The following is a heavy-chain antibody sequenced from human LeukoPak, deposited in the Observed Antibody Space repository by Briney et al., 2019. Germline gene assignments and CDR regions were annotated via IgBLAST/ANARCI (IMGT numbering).Heavy chain of an antibody. CDR3: AKSLVRTTVTMGY. V-gene: IGHV3-23*01. CDR1: GFTFSSYA. J-gene: IGHJ4*02. D-gene: IGHD4-17*01. CDR2: ISGSGGST. Sequence: GGSLRLSCAASGFTFSSYAMSWVRQAPGKGLEWVSAISGSGGSTYYADSVKGRFTISRDNSKNTLYLQMNILRAEDTAVYYCAKSLVRTTVTMGYWGQGTLVTVSS.